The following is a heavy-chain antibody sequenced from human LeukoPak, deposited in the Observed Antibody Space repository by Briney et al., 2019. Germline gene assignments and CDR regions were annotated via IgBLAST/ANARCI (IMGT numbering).Heavy chain of an antibody. V-gene: IGHV3-15*01. CDR3: TTGGYLFYYERIGYERAVKYLQH. Sequence: PGGSLRLSCAASGFTFSNAWMNWVRQAPGKGLEWVGRIKRKTDGGTSDYAAPVKGRFTISRDDSENTLYLQMNSLKTEDTAVYYCTTGGYLFYYERIGYERAVKYLQHWGQGTLVTVSS. CDR1: GFTFSNAW. D-gene: IGHD3-22*01. J-gene: IGHJ1*01. CDR2: IKRKTDGGTS.